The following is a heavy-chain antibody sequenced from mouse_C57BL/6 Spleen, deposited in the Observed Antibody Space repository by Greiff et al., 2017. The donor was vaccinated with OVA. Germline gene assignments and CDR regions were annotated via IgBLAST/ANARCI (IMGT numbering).Heavy chain of an antibody. Sequence: QVQLKQPGAELVRPGSSVKLSCKASGYTFTSYWMHWVKQRPIQGLEWIGNIDPSDSETHYNQKFKDKATLTVDKSSSTAYMQLSSLTSEDSAVYYCALYDGYSYFDYWGQGTTLTVSS. CDR2: IDPSDSET. J-gene: IGHJ2*01. CDR3: ALYDGYSYFDY. V-gene: IGHV1-52*01. D-gene: IGHD2-3*01. CDR1: GYTFTSYW.